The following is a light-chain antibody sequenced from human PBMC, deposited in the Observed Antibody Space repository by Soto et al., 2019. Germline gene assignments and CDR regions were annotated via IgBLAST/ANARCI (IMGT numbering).Light chain of an antibody. CDR2: TTS. V-gene: IGKV1D-12*01. CDR3: QQANNFPLT. CDR1: QGFNNL. J-gene: IGKJ4*01. Sequence: DIQMTQSPSSVSASVGDRVTITCRASQGFNNLLAWYQQKPGKAPNLLIYTTSSLQSGVPSRFSGSGSGTDFTLTITSLQPEDVATYYCQQANNFPLTFGGGTKVEIK.